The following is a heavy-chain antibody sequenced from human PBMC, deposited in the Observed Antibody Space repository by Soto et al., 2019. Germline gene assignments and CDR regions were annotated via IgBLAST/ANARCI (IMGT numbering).Heavy chain of an antibody. D-gene: IGHD1-1*01. V-gene: IGHV4-4*02. J-gene: IGHJ5*02. CDR2: IYHSGST. CDR1: GGSISSSNW. CDR3: ARFPDETGKPDDYNGFAP. Sequence: SETLSLTCAVSGGSISSSNWWSWVRQPPGKGLEWIGEIYHSGSTNYNPSLKSRVTISVDKSKNQFSLKLSSVTAADTAVYYCARFPDETGKPDDYNGFAPWGQGTLVTVS.